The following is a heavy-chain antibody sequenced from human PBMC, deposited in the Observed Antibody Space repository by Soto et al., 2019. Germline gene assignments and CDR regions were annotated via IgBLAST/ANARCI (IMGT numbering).Heavy chain of an antibody. J-gene: IGHJ4*02. CDR3: ARDGDGEGKVAAAMVY. D-gene: IGHD2-21*01. CDR2: ISAYNGNT. CDR1: GYTFTSYG. V-gene: IGHV1-18*01. Sequence: ASVKVSCKASGYTFTSYGISWVRQAPGQGLEWMGWISAYNGNTNYAQKLQGRVTMTTDTSASTAYMELYSLTSEDTAIYYCARDGDGEGKVAAAMVYWGQGTLVTVSS.